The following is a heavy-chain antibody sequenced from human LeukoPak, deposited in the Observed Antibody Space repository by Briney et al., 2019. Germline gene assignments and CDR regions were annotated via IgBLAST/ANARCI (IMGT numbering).Heavy chain of an antibody. CDR1: GYTFTSYG. V-gene: IGHV1-18*01. D-gene: IGHD6-19*01. J-gene: IGHJ4*02. Sequence: ASVKVSCKASGYTFTSYGISWVRQAPGQGLEWMGWISAYNGNTNYAQKLQGGVTMTTDTSTSTAYMELRSLRSDDTAVYYCARVILEAGTWMRWNYYFDYWGQGTLVTVSS. CDR2: ISAYNGNT. CDR3: ARVILEAGTWMRWNYYFDY.